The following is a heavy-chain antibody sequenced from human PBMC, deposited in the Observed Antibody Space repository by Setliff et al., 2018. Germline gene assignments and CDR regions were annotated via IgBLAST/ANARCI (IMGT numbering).Heavy chain of an antibody. J-gene: IGHJ6*03. CDR1: GFIFTKYF. CDR2: ISGDGGTI. D-gene: IGHD3-10*01. V-gene: IGHV3-11*04. Sequence: SGGSLRLSCEGSGFIFTKYFMSWFRQAPGKGLEWVSKISGDGGTIFYADSVRGRLTISRDNAKNTLFLQLNNLRVEDTAVYYCARDISVTMVREGGMDVWGKGTTVTVSS. CDR3: ARDISVTMVREGGMDV.